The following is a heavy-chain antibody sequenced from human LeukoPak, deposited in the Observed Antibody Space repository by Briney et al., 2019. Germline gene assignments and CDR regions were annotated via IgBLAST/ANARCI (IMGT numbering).Heavy chain of an antibody. Sequence: ASVKVSCKASGYTFTSYYMHWVRQAPGQGLEWMGITNPSGGSTSYAQKFQGRVTMTRDTSTSTVYMELSSLRSEDTAVYYCARKGSGSLFPYYYGMDVWGQGTTVTVSS. CDR3: ARKGSGSLFPYYYGMDV. CDR2: TNPSGGST. J-gene: IGHJ6*02. D-gene: IGHD3-10*01. V-gene: IGHV1-46*01. CDR1: GYTFTSYY.